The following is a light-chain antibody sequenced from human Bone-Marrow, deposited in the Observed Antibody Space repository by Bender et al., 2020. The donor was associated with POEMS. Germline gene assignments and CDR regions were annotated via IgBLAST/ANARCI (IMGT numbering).Light chain of an antibody. CDR2: DVT. J-gene: IGLJ3*02. CDR1: SSDVGAYNY. V-gene: IGLV2-11*01. Sequence: QSALTQPASVSGSPGQSITISCTGTSSDVGAYNYVSWYQLHPGRAPKLIIYDVTQRPSGVPDRFSASKSGNTASLTISGLQVEDETDYYCCSYSGSYTWVCGGGTKLAVL. CDR3: CSYSGSYTWV.